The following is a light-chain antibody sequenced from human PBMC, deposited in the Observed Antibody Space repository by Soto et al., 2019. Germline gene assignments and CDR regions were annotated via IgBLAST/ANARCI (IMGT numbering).Light chain of an antibody. Sequence: DIQMTQSPSSLSASVGDRVTITCRASQSISDYLNWYQQRPGKAPKLLSYAASSLQSGVPSRFSGSGSGTHFTLTITTLQPEDFATYYCQQSYNTPRTFGQGTKVEIK. CDR3: QQSYNTPRT. J-gene: IGKJ1*01. V-gene: IGKV1-39*01. CDR2: AAS. CDR1: QSISDY.